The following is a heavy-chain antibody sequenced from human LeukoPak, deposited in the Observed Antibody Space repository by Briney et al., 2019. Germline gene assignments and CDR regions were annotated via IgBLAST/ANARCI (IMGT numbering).Heavy chain of an antibody. D-gene: IGHD3-16*01. J-gene: IGHJ4*02. CDR2: ISAYNGNT. V-gene: IGHV1-18*01. CDR3: AREKNLPYYDYVWGGRALGY. CDR1: GYSFTSYG. Sequence: ASVKVSCKASGYSFTSYGISWVRQAPGQGLEWMGWISAYNGNTNYAQKLQGRVTMTTDTSTSTAYMELRSLRSDDTAVYYCAREKNLPYYDYVWGGRALGYWGQGTLVTVSS.